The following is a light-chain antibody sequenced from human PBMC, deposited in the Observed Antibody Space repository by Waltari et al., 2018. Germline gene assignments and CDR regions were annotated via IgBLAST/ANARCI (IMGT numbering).Light chain of an antibody. CDR1: QSIGTS. CDR2: YAS. J-gene: IGKJ1*01. CDR3: HQSNGLPRT. V-gene: IGKV6D-21*02. Sequence: EIVLTQSPDFQSVTPTEKVTITCRTSQSIGTSVHWYQQKPDQSPKLIIKYASQSISGVPSRFSGSGSGTGFTLSINSLEAEDAAVYYCHQSNGLPRTFGQGTKVEIK.